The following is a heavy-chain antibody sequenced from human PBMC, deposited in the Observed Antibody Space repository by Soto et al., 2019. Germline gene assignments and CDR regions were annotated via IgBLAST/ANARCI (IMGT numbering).Heavy chain of an antibody. CDR2: IHYRGIT. J-gene: IGHJ2*01. D-gene: IGHD6-19*01. Sequence: QLQLQESGPGLVRPSETLSLTCTVSGGSITSNSYNWGWVRQPPGKGLEWIGNIHYRGITFYNPSLKSRVTIAVDTSKDQFSLRLNSVTAADTAVYYCATWARGVAGRYFDLWGRGTLVTVSS. CDR1: GGSITSNSYN. V-gene: IGHV4-39*01. CDR3: ATWARGVAGRYFDL.